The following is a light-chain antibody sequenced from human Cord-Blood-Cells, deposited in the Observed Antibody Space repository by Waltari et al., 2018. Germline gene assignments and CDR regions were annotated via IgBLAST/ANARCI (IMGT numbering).Light chain of an antibody. CDR2: EGS. CDR1: SSDVGSYNL. CDR3: CSYAGSSPRVV. J-gene: IGLJ2*01. Sequence: QSALTQPASVSGSPGQSITISCTGTSSDVGSYNLVSWYQQHPGKAPKLMIYEGSKRPSVVSNRFSGSKSGNTASLTISGLQAEDEADYYCCSYAGSSPRVVFGGGTKLTVL. V-gene: IGLV2-23*01.